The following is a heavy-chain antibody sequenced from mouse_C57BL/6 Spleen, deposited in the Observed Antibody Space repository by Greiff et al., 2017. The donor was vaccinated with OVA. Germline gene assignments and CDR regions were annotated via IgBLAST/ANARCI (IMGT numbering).Heavy chain of an antibody. Sequence: QVQLKQPGAELVKPGASVKLSCKASGYTFTSYWMHWVKLRPGQGLEWIGMIHPNSGSTNYNEKFKSKATLTVDKSSSTAYMQLSSLTSEDSAVYYCARRRLGPWYIDVWGTGTTVTVSS. CDR1: GYTFTSYW. D-gene: IGHD2-4*01. CDR2: IHPNSGST. V-gene: IGHV1-64*01. CDR3: ARRRLGPWYIDV. J-gene: IGHJ1*03.